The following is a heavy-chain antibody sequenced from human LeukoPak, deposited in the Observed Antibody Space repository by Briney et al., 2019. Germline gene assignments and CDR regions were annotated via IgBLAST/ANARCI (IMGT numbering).Heavy chain of an antibody. CDR2: INHSGST. CDR1: GVSFSGYY. Sequence: SETLSLTCIVSGVSFSGYYWSWIRQPPGKGLEWIGEINHSGSTNYNPSLKSRVTISVDTSKNQFSLKLSSVTAADTAVYYCARIYYDILTGYYSEYWGQGTLVTVSS. J-gene: IGHJ4*02. D-gene: IGHD3-9*01. V-gene: IGHV4-34*01. CDR3: ARIYYDILTGYYSEY.